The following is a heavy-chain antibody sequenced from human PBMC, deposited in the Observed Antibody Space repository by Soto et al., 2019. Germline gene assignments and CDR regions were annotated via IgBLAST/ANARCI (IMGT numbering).Heavy chain of an antibody. CDR1: GFTFSSYA. V-gene: IGHV3-30-3*01. J-gene: IGHJ6*02. D-gene: IGHD6-6*01. CDR2: ISYDGSNK. Sequence: GGSLRLSCAASGFTFSSYAMHWVRQAPGKGLEWVAVISYDGSNKYYADSVKGRFTISRDNSKNTLYLQMNSLRAEDTAVYYCARDSSSSMYYYYGMDVWGQGTTVTVSS. CDR3: ARDSSSSMYYYYGMDV.